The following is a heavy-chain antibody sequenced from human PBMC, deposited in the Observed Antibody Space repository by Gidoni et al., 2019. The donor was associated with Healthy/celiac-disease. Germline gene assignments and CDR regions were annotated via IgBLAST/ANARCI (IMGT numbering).Heavy chain of an antibody. CDR1: GFTVSSNY. CDR2: IYSGGRT. J-gene: IGHJ3*02. V-gene: IGHV3-66*01. Sequence: EVQLVESGGGLVQPGGSLRLSCAASGFTVSSNYMSWVRQAPGTGLEWVSGIYSGGRTYYEDSVKGRFTISRDNSKNTLYLQMNRLRAEDTAVYYCARDIVGLVVFDIWGQGTMVTVSS. D-gene: IGHD3-16*02. CDR3: ARDIVGLVVFDI.